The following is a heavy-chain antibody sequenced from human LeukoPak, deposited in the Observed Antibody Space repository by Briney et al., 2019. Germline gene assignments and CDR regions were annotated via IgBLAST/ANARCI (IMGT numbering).Heavy chain of an antibody. CDR2: ISSSSSTI. Sequence: GGSLRLSCAASGFTFSTYSMNWVRQAPGKGLEWVSYISSSSSTIYYADSVKGRFTISRDNAKNSLYLQMNSLRVEDTAVYYCVRALGTGSYWGQGTLVTVSP. CDR1: GFTFSTYS. V-gene: IGHV3-48*01. J-gene: IGHJ4*02. D-gene: IGHD3-9*01. CDR3: VRALGTGSY.